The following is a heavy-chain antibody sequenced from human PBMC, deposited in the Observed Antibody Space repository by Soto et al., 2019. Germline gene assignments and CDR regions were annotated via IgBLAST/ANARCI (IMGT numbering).Heavy chain of an antibody. J-gene: IGHJ4*02. CDR1: VGSFSVYR. V-gene: IGHV4-34*01. CDR3: ANRRGSTSFFDD. CDR2: INHSGST. Sequence: ASETLSITCAVSVGSFSVYRLGWIGQPPGKGLEWIGEINHSGSTNYNPSLKSRVTISVDTSKNQFSLRLSSVTAADTAVYHCANRRGSTSFFDDWGQGTMFTVSS. D-gene: IGHD2-2*01.